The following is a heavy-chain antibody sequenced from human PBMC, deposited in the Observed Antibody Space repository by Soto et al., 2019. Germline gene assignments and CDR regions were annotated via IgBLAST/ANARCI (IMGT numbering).Heavy chain of an antibody. J-gene: IGHJ4*02. CDR2: LYWDDDE. D-gene: IGHD5-18*01. V-gene: IGHV2-5*02. CDR1: GFSLTTSGVG. Sequence: QISLKESGPTLVKPTQTLTLTCTFSGFSLTTSGVGVGWIRQPPGKALEWLALLYWDDDERYSPSRRGRLTVHKDPSKNQVVLTMTNMDPVDTATYYCAHIVDSYCYWDYFDYWGQGTLVTVSS. CDR3: AHIVDSYCYWDYFDY.